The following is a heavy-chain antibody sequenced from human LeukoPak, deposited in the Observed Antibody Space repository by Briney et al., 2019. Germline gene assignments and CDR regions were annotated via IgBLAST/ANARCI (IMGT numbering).Heavy chain of an antibody. CDR3: AREPGFDSSGYLNWFDP. CDR2: ISYSGST. V-gene: IGHV4-59*01. J-gene: IGHJ5*02. D-gene: IGHD3-22*01. Sequence: PSETLSLTCTVSGGSISSYYWSWIRQPPGKGLEWIACISYSGSTKYNPSLKSRVTISVDTSKNQLSLKLSSVTAADTAVYYCAREPGFDSSGYLNWFDPWGQGTLVTVSP. CDR1: GGSISSYY.